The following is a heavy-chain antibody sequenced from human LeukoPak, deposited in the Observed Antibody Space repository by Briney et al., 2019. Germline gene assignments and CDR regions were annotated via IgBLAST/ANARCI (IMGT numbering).Heavy chain of an antibody. J-gene: IGHJ6*02. D-gene: IGHD6-19*01. CDR1: GFTFSSYA. Sequence: GGSLRLSCAASGFTFSSYAMSWVRQAPGKGLEWVSAISGSGGSTYYADSVKGRFTIPRDNSKNTLYLQMNSLRAEDTAVYYCAKAEYSSGWSNGMDVWGQGTTVTVSS. V-gene: IGHV3-23*01. CDR3: AKAEYSSGWSNGMDV. CDR2: ISGSGGST.